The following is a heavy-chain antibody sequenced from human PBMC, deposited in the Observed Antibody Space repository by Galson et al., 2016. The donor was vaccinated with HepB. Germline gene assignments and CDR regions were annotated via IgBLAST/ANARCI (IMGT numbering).Heavy chain of an antibody. J-gene: IGHJ3*02. CDR3: ARGPLRGGFDI. CDR1: GYTFSTYG. Sequence: SVKVSCKASGYTFSTYGITWVRQAPGQGLEWMGWISAYNGDTNYERKVQGRVTMTTDTSTSTAYMELRSLRSDDTALYYCARGPLRGGFDIWGQGTMVTVSS. CDR2: ISAYNGDT. D-gene: IGHD3-10*01. V-gene: IGHV1-18*04.